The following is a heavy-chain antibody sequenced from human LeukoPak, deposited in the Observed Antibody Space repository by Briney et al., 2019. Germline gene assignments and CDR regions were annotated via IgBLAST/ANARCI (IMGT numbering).Heavy chain of an antibody. CDR3: ARDLGGSSSLFYYYYGMDV. V-gene: IGHV1-46*01. Sequence: ASMKVSCKASGYTFPNYHIHWVRQAPGQGLEWLGIINPNGGSASYAQRFQGRVTMTRDTSTTTVYMELTSLRSEDTAVYYCARDLGGSSSLFYYYYGMDVWGQGTTVTVSS. D-gene: IGHD6-6*01. CDR1: GYTFPNYH. J-gene: IGHJ6*02. CDR2: INPNGGSA.